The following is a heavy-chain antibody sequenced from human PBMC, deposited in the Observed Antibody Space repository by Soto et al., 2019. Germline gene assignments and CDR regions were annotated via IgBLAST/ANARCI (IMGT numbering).Heavy chain of an antibody. V-gene: IGHV4-34*01. Sequence: QVQLQQWGAGLLKPSETLSLTCAVYGGSFSGYYWSWIRQPPGKGLEWIGEINHSGSTNYNPSLKSRVTISVDTSKNQFSLKLSSVTAADTAVYYCARGRRGLRYFDSYRFDYWGQGTLVTVSS. J-gene: IGHJ4*02. CDR3: ARGRRGLRYFDSYRFDY. CDR2: INHSGST. CDR1: GGSFSGYY. D-gene: IGHD3-9*01.